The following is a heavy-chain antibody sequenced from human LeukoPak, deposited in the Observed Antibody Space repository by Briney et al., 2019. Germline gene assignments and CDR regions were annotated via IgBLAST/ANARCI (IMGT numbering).Heavy chain of an antibody. D-gene: IGHD2-2*02. V-gene: IGHV4-4*07. Sequence: SETLSLTCTVSGGSISSYYWSWIRQPAGKGLEWIGRIYTSGSTNYNPSLKSRVTMSVDTSKNQFSLKLSSVTAADTAVYYCARDMAYCSSTSCYINNWFDPWGQGTLITVSS. J-gene: IGHJ5*02. CDR1: GGSISSYY. CDR3: ARDMAYCSSTSCYINNWFDP. CDR2: IYTSGST.